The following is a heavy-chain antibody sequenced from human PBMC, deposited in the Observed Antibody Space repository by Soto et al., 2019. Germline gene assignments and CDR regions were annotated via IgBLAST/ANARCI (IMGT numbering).Heavy chain of an antibody. CDR2: IYYSGST. CDR1: GGSISSAGYY. CDR3: ARTRVGAPNWFDP. Sequence: SETLSLTCTVSGGSISSAGYYWSWIRQHPGKGLEWIGYIYYSGSTYYNPSLKSRVTISVDTSKNQFSLKLSSVTAADTAVYYCARTRVGAPNWFDPWGQGTLVTVSS. J-gene: IGHJ5*02. V-gene: IGHV4-61*08. D-gene: IGHD1-26*01.